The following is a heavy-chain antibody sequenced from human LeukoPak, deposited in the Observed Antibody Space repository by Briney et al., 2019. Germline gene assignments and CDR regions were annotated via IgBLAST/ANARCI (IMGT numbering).Heavy chain of an antibody. CDR3: ARDLGRFDP. J-gene: IGHJ5*02. Sequence: GGSLRLSCAASGFTFSSYSMNWVRQAPGKGLEWVSYISSSSSTIYYADSVKGRFTISRDNAKNSLYLQMNSLRAEDTAVYYCARDLGRFDPWGQGTLVTVSS. CDR2: ISSSSSTI. CDR1: GFTFSSYS. V-gene: IGHV3-48*04.